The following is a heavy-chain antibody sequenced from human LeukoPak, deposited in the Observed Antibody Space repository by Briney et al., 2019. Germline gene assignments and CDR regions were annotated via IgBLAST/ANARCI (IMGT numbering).Heavy chain of an antibody. Sequence: GGSLRLSCAASGFTFSSHWMHWVRQAPGKGLVWVSRISSDGSSTSFADSVKGRFTISRDNAENTLYLHMNSLRDEDTAVYFCARAFLWFGEFYFDYWGQGTLVTVSS. V-gene: IGHV3-74*01. CDR1: GFTFSSHW. D-gene: IGHD3-10*01. CDR2: ISSDGSST. J-gene: IGHJ4*02. CDR3: ARAFLWFGEFYFDY.